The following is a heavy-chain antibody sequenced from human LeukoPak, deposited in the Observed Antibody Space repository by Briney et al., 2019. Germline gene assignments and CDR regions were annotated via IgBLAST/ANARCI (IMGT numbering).Heavy chain of an antibody. D-gene: IGHD6-19*01. Sequence: GGSLRLSCAASGFTFSSYWMSWARQAPGKGLEGVANIKQDGSEKYYVDSVKGRFTISRDNAKNSLYLQMNSLRAEDTAVYYCARVGGAVAGNFDYWGQGTLVTVSS. CDR1: GFTFSSYW. CDR3: ARVGGAVAGNFDY. CDR2: IKQDGSEK. J-gene: IGHJ4*02. V-gene: IGHV3-7*01.